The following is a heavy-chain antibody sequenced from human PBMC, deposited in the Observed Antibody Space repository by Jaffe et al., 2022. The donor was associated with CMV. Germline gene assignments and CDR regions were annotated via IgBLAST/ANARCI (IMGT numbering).Heavy chain of an antibody. J-gene: IGHJ2*01. CDR1: GGSISSYY. CDR2: IYYSGST. CDR3: AREGEKLWQLGWYFDL. V-gene: IGHV4-59*01. D-gene: IGHD6-13*01. Sequence: QVQLQESGPGLVKPSETLSLTCTVSGGSISSYYWSWIRQPPGKGLEWIGYIYYSGSTNYNPSLKSRVTISVDTSKNQFSLKLSSVTAADTAVYYCAREGEKLWQLGWYFDLWGRGTLVTVSS.